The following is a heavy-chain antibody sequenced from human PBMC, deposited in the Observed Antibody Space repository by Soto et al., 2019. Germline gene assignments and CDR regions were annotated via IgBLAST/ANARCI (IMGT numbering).Heavy chain of an antibody. J-gene: IGHJ6*04. Sequence: QVQLQESGPGLVKPSGTLSLTCAVSGGSISSSNWWSWVRQPPGKGLEWIGEIYHSGSTNYNPSLKSRVTIAVDKSKNHFSRMLTSVTAADTAGYYCARVSGSYYYGMDVWGKWTTVTVSS. CDR1: GGSISSSNW. CDR3: ARVSGSYYYGMDV. V-gene: IGHV4-4*02. D-gene: IGHD1-26*01. CDR2: IYHSGST.